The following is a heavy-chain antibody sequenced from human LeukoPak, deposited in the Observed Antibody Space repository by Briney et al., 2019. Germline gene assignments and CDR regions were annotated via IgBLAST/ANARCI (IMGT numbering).Heavy chain of an antibody. J-gene: IGHJ4*02. Sequence: SGGSLRLSCAASGFTFSNYAMNWVRQAPGKGLEWVAVISYDGNKKYYADSVKGRFTISRDNSKNTLYLQMNSLRAEDTAVYYCARWKSLKGTFDYWGQGTLVTVSS. CDR3: ARWKSLKGTFDY. D-gene: IGHD1-7*01. CDR1: GFTFSNYA. V-gene: IGHV3-30*04. CDR2: ISYDGNKK.